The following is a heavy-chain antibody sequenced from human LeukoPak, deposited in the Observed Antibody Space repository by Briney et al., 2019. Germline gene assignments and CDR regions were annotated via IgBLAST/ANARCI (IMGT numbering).Heavy chain of an antibody. CDR3: AKAHLVRRVIDYFDH. Sequence: GGSLRLSCAASGFTFDDYAMHWVRQGPGEGLEWVSGISWNSGSIAYADTVKGRFTISRDNAKNSLYLQMNSLRAEDTALYYCAKAHLVRRVIDYFDHWGQGALVTVSS. V-gene: IGHV3-9*01. D-gene: IGHD3-10*01. CDR1: GFTFDDYA. CDR2: ISWNSGSI. J-gene: IGHJ4*02.